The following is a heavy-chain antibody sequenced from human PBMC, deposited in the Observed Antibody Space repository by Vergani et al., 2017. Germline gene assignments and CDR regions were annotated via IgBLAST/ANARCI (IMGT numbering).Heavy chain of an antibody. CDR1: GFTFSSPA. D-gene: IGHD1-1*01. V-gene: IGHV3-23*01. Sequence: EVHFLQSEGAVVQPGGSLRLSCVASGFTFSSPAMSWVRQGNCQGLEWVSSIKNTGDRTHYADSVKGRFTISRDNAKNSLFLQMISLKGEDTGVYYCAREMRNEGFDYWGQGTRVTVS. CDR3: AREMRNEGFDY. J-gene: IGHJ4*02. CDR2: IKNTGDRT.